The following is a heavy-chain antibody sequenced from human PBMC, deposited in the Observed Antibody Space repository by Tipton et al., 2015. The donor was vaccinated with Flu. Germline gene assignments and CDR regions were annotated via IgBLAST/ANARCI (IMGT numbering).Heavy chain of an antibody. CDR3: ARRDYSNYVSEPHNWFDP. D-gene: IGHD4-11*01. CDR1: GDSIGSPYF. V-gene: IGHV4-38-2*01. Sequence: TLSLTCSVSGDSIGSPYFWGWIRKPPGGGLEWIGNIHRSGNGYYKPSLKSRVSISVDTSKNQFSLELTSVTAADTAVYYCARRDYSNYVSEPHNWFDPGAKESWSPSRQ. CDR2: IHRSGNG. J-gene: IGHJ5*01.